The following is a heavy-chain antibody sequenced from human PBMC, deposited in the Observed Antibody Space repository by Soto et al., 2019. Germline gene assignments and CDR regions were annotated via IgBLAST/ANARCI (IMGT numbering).Heavy chain of an antibody. CDR3: ATLNWNYIY. J-gene: IGHJ4*02. CDR1: GFTFSRYA. D-gene: IGHD1-7*01. CDR2: ISNNGGST. V-gene: IGHV3-64*01. Sequence: PGGSLRLSCAASGFTFSRYAMHWVRQAPGKGLEYVSAISNNGGSTYYANSVKGRFTISRDNSKNTLYLQMGSLRAEDMAVYYCATLNWNYIYWGQGTLVTVSS.